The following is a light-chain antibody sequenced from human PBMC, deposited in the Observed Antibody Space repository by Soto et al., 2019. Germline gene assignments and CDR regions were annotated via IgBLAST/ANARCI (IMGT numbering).Light chain of an antibody. CDR1: QDIRIY. V-gene: IGKV1-33*01. CDR2: DAS. Sequence: DIQMTQSPSSLSASVGDRVTITCQASQDIRIYLNWYQHKPGKAPQVLIYDASNLETGVPSRFSGRGSGTDFPFTISSLQPEDFATYYCQQYADLRSFGGGTKVDIK. CDR3: QQYADLRS. J-gene: IGKJ4*01.